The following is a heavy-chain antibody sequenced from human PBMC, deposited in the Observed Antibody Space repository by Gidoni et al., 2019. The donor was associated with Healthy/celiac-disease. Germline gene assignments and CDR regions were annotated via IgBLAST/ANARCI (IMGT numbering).Heavy chain of an antibody. D-gene: IGHD5-18*01. CDR3: ATIPTVGYSYGYGY. J-gene: IGHJ4*02. CDR2: FDPEDGET. CDR1: GYTLTELS. Sequence: QVQLVQSGAEVKKPGASVKVSCKVSGYTLTELSMHWGRQDTGKGLEWMGGFDPEDGETIYAQKFQGRVTMTEDTSTDTAYMELSSLRSEDTAVYYCATIPTVGYSYGYGYWGQGTLVTVSS. V-gene: IGHV1-24*01.